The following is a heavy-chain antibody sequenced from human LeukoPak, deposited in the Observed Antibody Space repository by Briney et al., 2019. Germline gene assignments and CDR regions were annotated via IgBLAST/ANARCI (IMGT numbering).Heavy chain of an antibody. Sequence: GGSLRLSCAASGFMFDDYAMHWVRQAPGKGLEWVSLISANGGSTFYADSVKGRFTISRDNNNNSLSLQMNSLTTEDTAFYYCAREQFSHTSNYFDNWGQGLLVTVSS. J-gene: IGHJ4*02. V-gene: IGHV3-43*02. CDR3: AREQFSHTSNYFDN. CDR2: ISANGGST. CDR1: GFMFDDYA. D-gene: IGHD5-24*01.